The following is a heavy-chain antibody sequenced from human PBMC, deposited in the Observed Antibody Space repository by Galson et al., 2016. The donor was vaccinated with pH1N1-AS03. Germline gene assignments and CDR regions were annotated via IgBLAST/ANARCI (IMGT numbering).Heavy chain of an antibody. CDR1: GYTFITYG. CDR2: MSAYSGET. V-gene: IGHV1-18*01. J-gene: IGHJ4*02. Sequence: VKVSCKASGYTFITYGISWVRQAPGQGLEWMGWMSAYSGETRYAPNFQGRVTMTRDTSTRTAYMDLRSLTSDDTAVYYCVREFEDPQKRVVAFGYWGQGTLVIVSS. CDR3: VREFEDPQKRVVAFGY.